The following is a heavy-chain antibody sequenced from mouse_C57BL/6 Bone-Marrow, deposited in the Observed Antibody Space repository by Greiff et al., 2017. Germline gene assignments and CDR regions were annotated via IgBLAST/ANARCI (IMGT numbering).Heavy chain of an antibody. CDR3: AAMRLRRGYYYAMDY. V-gene: IGHV10-3*01. CDR1: GFTFNTYA. J-gene: IGHJ4*01. Sequence: EVKLVESGGGLVQPKGSLKLSCAVSGFTFNTYAMHWVRQAPGKGLEWVARIRSKSSNYATYYADSVEDRFTISRGDSQSMLYLQMNNLKTEDTAMYCCAAMRLRRGYYYAMDYWGQGTSVTVSS. D-gene: IGHD2-2*01. CDR2: IRSKSSNYAT.